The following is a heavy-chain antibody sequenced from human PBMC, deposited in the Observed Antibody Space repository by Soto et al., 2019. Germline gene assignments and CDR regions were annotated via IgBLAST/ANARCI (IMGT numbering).Heavy chain of an antibody. Sequence: SETLSLTCAFYCGSFIGYYWSWIRQPPGKGLEWIGEINHSGSTNYNPSLKSRVTISVDTSKNQFSLKLSSVTAADTAVYYCARDSKPYYYGSGSPIYYYYGMDVWGQGTTVTVSS. CDR1: CGSFIGYY. CDR3: ARDSKPYYYGSGSPIYYYYGMDV. V-gene: IGHV4-34*01. J-gene: IGHJ6*02. D-gene: IGHD3-10*01. CDR2: INHSGST.